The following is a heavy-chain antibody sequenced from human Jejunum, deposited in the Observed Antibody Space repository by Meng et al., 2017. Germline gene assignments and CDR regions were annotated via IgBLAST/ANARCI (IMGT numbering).Heavy chain of an antibody. Sequence: HVQLWQLGAASKTPGALIKDTCKDSGYTFTTYDINWVRQATGKGLEWMGWVSPSKGNTRYAQKFQGRVTMTRDTSISTVYIELTSLKSDDTAVYYCARGVGDLGDYWGQGTLVTVSS. CDR1: GYTFTTYD. CDR3: ARGVGDLGDY. D-gene: IGHD3-16*01. J-gene: IGHJ4*02. V-gene: IGHV1-8*01. CDR2: VSPSKGNT.